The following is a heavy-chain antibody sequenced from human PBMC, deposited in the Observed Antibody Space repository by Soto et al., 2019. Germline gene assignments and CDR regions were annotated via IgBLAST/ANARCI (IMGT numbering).Heavy chain of an antibody. V-gene: IGHV1-18*01. CDR1: GLTTHSIV. J-gene: IGHJ5*02. D-gene: IGHD3-10*01. CDR2: ISFYHGKT. CDR3: ARFNYYGTTQNYFDT. Sequence: ASVKVSCKASGLTTHSIVIAWVRQAPGQRLEWMGWISFYHGKTNYAQKFQDRVTLTRDTSTNIAYMELKSLLTDDTAVYYCARFNYYGTTQNYFDTWGQGTQVTVSS.